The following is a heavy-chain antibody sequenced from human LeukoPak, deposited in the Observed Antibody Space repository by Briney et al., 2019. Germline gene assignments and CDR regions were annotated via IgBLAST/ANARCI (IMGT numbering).Heavy chain of an antibody. J-gene: IGHJ6*02. CDR3: ASDSPYYGMDV. Sequence: PGGSLRLSCAASGFPFSSYWMHWVRQVPGKGLLWVSRTNSDGSATIYADSVRGRFTISRDNAKNTLYLQMSGLRVEGTAVYHCASDSPYYGMDVWGQGTTVTVSS. CDR2: TNSDGSAT. CDR1: GFPFSSYW. V-gene: IGHV3-74*01.